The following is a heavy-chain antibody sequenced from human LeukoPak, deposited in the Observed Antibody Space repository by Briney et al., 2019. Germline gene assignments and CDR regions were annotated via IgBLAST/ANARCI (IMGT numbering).Heavy chain of an antibody. Sequence: GGSLRLSCAASGFTFSSYWMSWVRQAPGKGLEWVANIKQDGSEKYYVDSVKGRFTISRDNAKNSLYLQMNSLRAEDTAVYYCASRRHIVATIGTWFDPWGQGTLVTVSS. J-gene: IGHJ5*02. V-gene: IGHV3-7*01. CDR3: ASRRHIVATIGTWFDP. CDR1: GFTFSSYW. D-gene: IGHD5-12*01. CDR2: IKQDGSEK.